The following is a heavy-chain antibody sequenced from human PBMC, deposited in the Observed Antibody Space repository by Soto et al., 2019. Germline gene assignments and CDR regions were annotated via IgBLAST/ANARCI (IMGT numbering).Heavy chain of an antibody. V-gene: IGHV1-24*01. CDR3: ATGPYYDFWRRFDP. D-gene: IGHD3-3*01. J-gene: IGHJ5*02. CDR2: FDPEDGET. Sequence: ASVKVSCKVSGYTLPELSMHWVRQAPGKGLEWMGGFDPEDGETIYAQKFQGRVTMTEDTSTDTAYMELSSLRSEDTAVYYCATGPYYDFWRRFDPWAQGTLVTGSS. CDR1: GYTLPELS.